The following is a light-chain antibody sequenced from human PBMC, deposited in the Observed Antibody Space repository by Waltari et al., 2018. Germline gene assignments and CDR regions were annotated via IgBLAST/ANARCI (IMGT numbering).Light chain of an antibody. CDR2: DIS. CDR1: QGVRGF. V-gene: IGKV3-15*01. CDR3: QQYGSWPLT. Sequence: ETVLTQSPVTLSVSPGERVALSCRASQGVRGFLAWYQQKPGQAPRLLVYDISTRATGIPPRFSGSGSETEFTLTISGLQSEDFAVYYCQQYGSWPLTFGGGTKVDLK. J-gene: IGKJ4*01.